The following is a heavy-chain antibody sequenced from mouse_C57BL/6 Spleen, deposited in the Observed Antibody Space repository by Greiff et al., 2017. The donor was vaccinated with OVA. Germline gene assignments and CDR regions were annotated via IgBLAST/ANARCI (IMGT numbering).Heavy chain of an antibody. V-gene: IGHV1-54*01. Sequence: QVQLKESGAELVRPGTSVKVSCKASGYAFTNYLIEWVKQRPGQGLEWIGVINPGSGGTNYNEKFKGKATLTADKSSSTAYMQLSSLTSEDSAVYFCASNWEAWFAYWGQGTLVTVSA. CDR2: INPGSGGT. CDR1: GYAFTNYL. D-gene: IGHD4-1*01. J-gene: IGHJ3*01. CDR3: ASNWEAWFAY.